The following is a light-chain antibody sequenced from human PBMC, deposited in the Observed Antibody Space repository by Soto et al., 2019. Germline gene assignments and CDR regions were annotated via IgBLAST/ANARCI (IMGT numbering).Light chain of an antibody. V-gene: IGKV1-33*01. CDR2: DAS. J-gene: IGKJ2*01. Sequence: DIQMTQSPSSLPASVGDRVTITCQASQDISNYLNWYQQKPGKAPKLLIYDASNLETGVPSRFSGSGSGTDFTFTISSLQPEDIATYYCQQYDNLPYTFGQGTKLEIK. CDR3: QQYDNLPYT. CDR1: QDISNY.